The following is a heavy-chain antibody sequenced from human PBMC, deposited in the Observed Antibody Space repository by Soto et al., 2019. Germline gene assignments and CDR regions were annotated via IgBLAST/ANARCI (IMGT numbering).Heavy chain of an antibody. CDR1: GFTFDDYA. CDR3: AKEMFGADGWDY. Sequence: EVQLVESGGGWVQPGRSLRLSCAASGFTFDDYAMHWVRQAPGKGLEWVSGISWNSGSIGYADSVKGRFTISRDNAKNSLYLQMNSLRAEDTALYYCAKEMFGADGWDYWGQGTLVTVSS. J-gene: IGHJ4*02. CDR2: ISWNSGSI. D-gene: IGHD3-16*01. V-gene: IGHV3-9*01.